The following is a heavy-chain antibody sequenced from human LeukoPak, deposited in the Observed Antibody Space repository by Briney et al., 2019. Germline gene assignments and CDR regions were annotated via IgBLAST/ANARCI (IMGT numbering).Heavy chain of an antibody. D-gene: IGHD2-15*01. V-gene: IGHV3-7*01. CDR1: GFTFSSYW. CDR2: IKQDGSEK. J-gene: IGHJ4*02. CDR3: AKDTSVHIVVVVAATPDY. Sequence: GGSLRLSCAASGFTFSSYWMSWVRQAPGKGLEWVANIKQDGSEKYYVDSVKGRFTISRDNAKNSLYLQMNSLRAEDTAVYYCAKDTSVHIVVVVAATPDYWGQGTLVTVSS.